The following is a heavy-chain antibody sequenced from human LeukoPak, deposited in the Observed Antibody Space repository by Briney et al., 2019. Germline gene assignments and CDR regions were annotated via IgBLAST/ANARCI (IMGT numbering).Heavy chain of an antibody. V-gene: IGHV3-23*01. CDR3: AKHSSRIAAVPDYYCYMDV. D-gene: IGHD6-25*01. CDR1: GFTFSRHA. J-gene: IGHJ6*03. CDR2: NSGSGTAT. Sequence: GGSLRLSCAASGFTFSRHAMSWVRQAPGKGLEWVSPNSGSGTATYYADSVKGRFTISRDNSKNTLFLQMDSLRAEDTAVYYCAKHSSRIAAVPDYYCYMDVWGKGTTVTVSS.